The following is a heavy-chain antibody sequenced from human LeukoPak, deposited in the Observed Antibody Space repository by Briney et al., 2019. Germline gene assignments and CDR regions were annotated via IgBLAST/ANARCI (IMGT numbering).Heavy chain of an antibody. V-gene: IGHV1-46*01. J-gene: IGHJ4*02. D-gene: IGHD2-8*01. Sequence: GASVKVSCKASGYTFTSYYMHWVRQAPGQGLEWMGIINPSGGSTSYAQKFQGRVTMTRDMSTSTDYMELSSLRSEDTAVYYCAREATHLISFDYWGQGTLVTVSS. CDR3: AREATHLISFDY. CDR1: GYTFTSYY. CDR2: INPSGGST.